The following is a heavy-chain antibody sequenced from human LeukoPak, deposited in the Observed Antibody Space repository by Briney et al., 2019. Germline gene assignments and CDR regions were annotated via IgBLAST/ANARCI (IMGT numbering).Heavy chain of an antibody. J-gene: IGHJ3*02. CDR1: GYSFTSYW. V-gene: IGHV5-51*01. D-gene: IGHD4-17*01. Sequence: GESLKISCKGSGYSFTSYWIGWVRQMPGKGLEWMGIIYPGDSDTRYSPSFQGQVTISADKSISTAYLQWSSLKASDTATYYCARHGGDYGDYVYAFDIWGQGTMVTVSS. CDR2: IYPGDSDT. CDR3: ARHGGDYGDYVYAFDI.